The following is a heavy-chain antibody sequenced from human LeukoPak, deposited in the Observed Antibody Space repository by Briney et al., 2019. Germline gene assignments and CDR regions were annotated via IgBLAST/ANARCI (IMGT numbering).Heavy chain of an antibody. CDR1: GFTFSSYS. J-gene: IGHJ6*02. CDR3: ASSSWSYYYYGMDV. Sequence: PGGSLRLSCAASGFTFSSYSMNWGRQAPGKGLEWVSSISSSSSYIYYADSVKGRFTISRDNAKNSLYLQMNSLRAEDTAVYYCASSSWSYYYYGMDVWGQGTTVTVSS. V-gene: IGHV3-21*01. CDR2: ISSSSSYI. D-gene: IGHD6-13*01.